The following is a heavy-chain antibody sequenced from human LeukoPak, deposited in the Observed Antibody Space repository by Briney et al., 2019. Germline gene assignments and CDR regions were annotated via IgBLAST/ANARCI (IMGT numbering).Heavy chain of an antibody. CDR3: ASGLRWLQFLY. V-gene: IGHV1-69*05. J-gene: IGHJ4*02. CDR2: IIPIFGTA. Sequence: SVKVSCKASGGTLSSYAISWVRQAPGQGLEWMGGIIPIFGTANYAQKFQGRVTITTDESTSTAYMELSSLRSEDTAVYYCASGLRWLQFLYWGQGTLVTVSS. D-gene: IGHD5-24*01. CDR1: GGTLSSYA.